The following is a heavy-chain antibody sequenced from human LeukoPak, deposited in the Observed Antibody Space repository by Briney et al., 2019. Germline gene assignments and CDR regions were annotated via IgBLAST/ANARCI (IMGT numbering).Heavy chain of an antibody. D-gene: IGHD6-6*01. J-gene: IGHJ3*02. V-gene: IGHV3-23*01. CDR2: ISGSGGST. CDR3: AKGLRIAARYDAFDI. Sequence: GGSLRLSCAASGFTFSSYAMSWVRQAPGKGLEWVSAISGSGGSTYYADSVKGRSTISRDNSKNTLYLQMNSLRAEDTAVYYCAKGLRIAARYDAFDIWGQGTMVTVPS. CDR1: GFTFSSYA.